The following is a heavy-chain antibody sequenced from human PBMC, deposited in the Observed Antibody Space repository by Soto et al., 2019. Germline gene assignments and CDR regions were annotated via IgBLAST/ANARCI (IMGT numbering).Heavy chain of an antibody. CDR2: ISWNSGNI. Sequence: PGGSLRLSCVVSGLTFDDYAMHWVRQVPGKGLEWVSGISWNSGNIGYADSVKGRFTISRDNAKNSLYLQMDSLRAEDTALYYCAKDMYSSHHYGMDVWGQGTTVTVSS. J-gene: IGHJ6*02. CDR3: AKDMYSSHHYGMDV. D-gene: IGHD6-19*01. V-gene: IGHV3-9*01. CDR1: GLTFDDYA.